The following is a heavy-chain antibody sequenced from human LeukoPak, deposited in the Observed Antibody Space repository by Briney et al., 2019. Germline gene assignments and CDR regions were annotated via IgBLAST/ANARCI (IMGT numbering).Heavy chain of an antibody. D-gene: IGHD2-8*02. Sequence: SETLSLTCTVSGGSISSSSYYWGWIRQPPGKGLEWIGSIYYSGSTYYNPSLKSRVTISVGPSKNQFSLKLSSVTAADTAVYYCARQTGGSRYYYYGMDVWGQGTTVTVSS. V-gene: IGHV4-39*01. J-gene: IGHJ6*02. CDR2: IYYSGST. CDR3: ARQTGGSRYYYYGMDV. CDR1: GGSISSSSYY.